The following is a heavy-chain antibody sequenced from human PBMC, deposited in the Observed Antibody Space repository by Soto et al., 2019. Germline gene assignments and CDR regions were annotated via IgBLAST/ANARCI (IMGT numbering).Heavy chain of an antibody. CDR1: GFSLSTSGVG. J-gene: IGHJ5*02. D-gene: IGHD3-10*01. V-gene: IGHV2-5*02. Sequence: SGPTLVNPKQTLTLTCTFSGFSLSTSGVGVGWIRQPPGKALEWLALIYWDDDKRYSPSLKSRLTITKDTSKNQVVLTMTNMDPVDTATYYCAHTSWGFGELLLDWFDPWGQGTLVTVSS. CDR3: AHTSWGFGELLLDWFDP. CDR2: IYWDDDK.